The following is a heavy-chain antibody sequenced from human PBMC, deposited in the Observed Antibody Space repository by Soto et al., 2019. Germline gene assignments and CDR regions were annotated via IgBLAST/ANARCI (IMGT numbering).Heavy chain of an antibody. V-gene: IGHV4-34*01. CDR1: GGSFSDYY. CDR2: INHSGGT. J-gene: IGHJ6*02. D-gene: IGHD1-1*01. Sequence: QVHLQQWGAGLLKPSETLSLTCAVYGGSFSDYYWSWIRQSPGKGLEWIGEINHSGGTNSNPSLKSRVTLSVDTSKNQFSVNLTSVTAADTAVYYCTGRWNDYYGMDVWAQGNTVTVSS. CDR3: TGRWNDYYGMDV.